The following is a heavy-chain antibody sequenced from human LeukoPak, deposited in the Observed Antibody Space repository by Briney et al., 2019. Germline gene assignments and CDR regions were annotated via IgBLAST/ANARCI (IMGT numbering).Heavy chain of an antibody. CDR3: AREGSGYYPNYYFDY. CDR1: GGTFSSYA. V-gene: IGHV1-18*01. CDR2: ISAYNGNT. D-gene: IGHD3-22*01. J-gene: IGHJ4*02. Sequence: ASVKVSCKASGGTFSSYAISWVRQAPGQGLEWMGWISAYNGNTNYAQKLQGRVTMTTDTSTSTAYMELRSLRSDDTAVYYCAREGSGYYPNYYFDYWGQGTLVTVSS.